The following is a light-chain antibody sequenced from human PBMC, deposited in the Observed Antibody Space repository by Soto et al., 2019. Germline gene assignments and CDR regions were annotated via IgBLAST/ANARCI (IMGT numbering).Light chain of an antibody. CDR3: QQYKSWPT. CDR1: QSVSRN. J-gene: IGKJ1*01. Sequence: EKVMMQSPATLSVSPEERATLSCRASQSVSRNVAWYQQKPGQAPRLLIYDASTRATGIPARFSGSGSGADFTLTINSLQSEDFAVYYCQQYKSWPTFGQGTKV. V-gene: IGKV3-15*01. CDR2: DAS.